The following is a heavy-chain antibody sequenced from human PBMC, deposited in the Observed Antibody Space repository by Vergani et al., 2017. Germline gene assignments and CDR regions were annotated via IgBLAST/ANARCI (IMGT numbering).Heavy chain of an antibody. CDR3: ARARVSSGFSSDY. CDR1: GYTFTGNY. J-gene: IGHJ4*02. V-gene: IGHV1-2*02. D-gene: IGHD6-19*01. CDR2: INPNSGGT. Sequence: QVQLVQSGAEVKKPGASVKVSCKASGYTFTGNYMHWVRQAPGQGLEWMGWINPNSGGTNYAQKFQGRVTMTRDTSISTAYMELSRLRSEDTAVYYCARARVSSGFSSDYWGQGTLVTVSS.